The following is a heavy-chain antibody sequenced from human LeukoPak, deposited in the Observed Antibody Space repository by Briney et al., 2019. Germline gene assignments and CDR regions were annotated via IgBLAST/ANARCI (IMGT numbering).Heavy chain of an antibody. V-gene: IGHV1-2*06. J-gene: IGHJ4*02. CDR3: ASLSPPDYYDSSGYN. CDR1: GYTFTGYY. CDR2: INPNSGGT. Sequence: ASVKVSCKASGYTFTGYYMHWVRQAPGQGLEWMGRINPNSGGTNYAQKFQGGVTMTRDTSISTAYMELSRLRSDDTAVYYCASLSPPDYYDSSGYNWGQGTLVTVSS. D-gene: IGHD3-22*01.